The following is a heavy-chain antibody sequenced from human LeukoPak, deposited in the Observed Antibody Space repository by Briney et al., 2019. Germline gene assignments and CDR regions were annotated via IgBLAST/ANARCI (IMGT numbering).Heavy chain of an antibody. CDR2: IWYDGTYK. V-gene: IGHV3-33*01. Sequence: GGSLRLSCEASGFTFSSYGMHWVRQAPGKGLEWVAVIWYDGTYKFYRDSVKGRFTISRDNSKNTLSLQMNNLRAEDTAVYYCARDSGTAMYYLDYWGQGTLVTVSS. D-gene: IGHD5-18*01. CDR1: GFTFSSYG. J-gene: IGHJ4*02. CDR3: ARDSGTAMYYLDY.